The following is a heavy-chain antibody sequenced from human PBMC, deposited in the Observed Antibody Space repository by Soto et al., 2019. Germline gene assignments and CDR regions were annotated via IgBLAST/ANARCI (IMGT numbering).Heavy chain of an antibody. V-gene: IGHV3-21*01. CDR2: ISSSSSYI. J-gene: IGHJ1*01. CDR3: ARGDYGDYHDYFQH. D-gene: IGHD4-17*01. CDR1: GFTFSSYS. Sequence: GGSLRLSCAASGFTFSSYSMNWVHQAPGKGLEWVSSISSSSSYIYYADSVKGRFTISRDNAKNSLYLQMNSLRAEDTAVYYCARGDYGDYHDYFQHWGQGTLVTVSS.